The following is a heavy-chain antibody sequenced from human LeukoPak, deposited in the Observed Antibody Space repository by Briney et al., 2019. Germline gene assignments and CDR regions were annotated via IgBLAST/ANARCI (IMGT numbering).Heavy chain of an antibody. CDR1: GYTFTSYY. Sequence: ASVKVSCXASGYTFTSYYMHWVRQARGQGLEWMGIINPSGGSTSYAQKFQGRVTMTRDTSTSTVYMELNSLRSEDTAVYYCAREGYEDIVVVPAAGGRGFDYWGQGTLVTVSS. V-gene: IGHV1-46*03. CDR3: AREGYEDIVVVPAAGGRGFDY. D-gene: IGHD2-2*01. J-gene: IGHJ4*02. CDR2: INPSGGST.